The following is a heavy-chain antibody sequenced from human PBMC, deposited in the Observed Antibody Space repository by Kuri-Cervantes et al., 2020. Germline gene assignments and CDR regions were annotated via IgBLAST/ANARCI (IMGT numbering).Heavy chain of an antibody. D-gene: IGHD6-19*01. V-gene: IGHV3-30*18. CDR3: AKVLAVAGGGELDY. CDR2: ISYDGSNK. J-gene: IGHJ4*02. CDR1: GFTFSSYD. Sequence: GGSLRLSCAASGFTFSSYDMHWVRQAPGKGLEWVAVISYDGSNKYYADSVKGRFAISRDNSKNTLYLQMNSLRAEDTAVYYCAKVLAVAGGGELDYWGQGTLVTVSS.